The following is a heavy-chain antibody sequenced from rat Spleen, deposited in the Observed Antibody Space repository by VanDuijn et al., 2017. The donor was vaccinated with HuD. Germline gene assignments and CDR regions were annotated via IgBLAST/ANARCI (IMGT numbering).Heavy chain of an antibody. V-gene: IGHV5-25*01. CDR2: ISTGGRSR. CDR1: GFNFSKNY. D-gene: IGHD1-12*02. J-gene: IGHJ2*01. CDR3: ARPSYFEGPYGFDY. Sequence: EVQLVESGGGLVQPGRSLKLSCAASGFNFSKNYMAWVRQTPTKGLEWVASISTGGRSRYYRDSVKGRVTISREKAKSILFLQMDRLRSEDTATYYCARPSYFEGPYGFDYWGQGVLVTVSS.